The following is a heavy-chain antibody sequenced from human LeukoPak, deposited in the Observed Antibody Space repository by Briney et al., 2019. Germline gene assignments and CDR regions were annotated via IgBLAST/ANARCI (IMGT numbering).Heavy chain of an antibody. CDR3: AREPTNWNDVGAGYDY. J-gene: IGHJ4*02. Sequence: SETLSLTCTVSGGSISSSSYYWGWIRQPPGKGLEWIGSIYYSGSTYYNPSLKSRVTISVDTSKNQFSLKLSSVTAADTAVYYCAREPTNWNDVGAGYDYWGQGTLVTVSS. D-gene: IGHD1-1*01. CDR2: IYYSGST. CDR1: GGSISSSSYY. V-gene: IGHV4-39*07.